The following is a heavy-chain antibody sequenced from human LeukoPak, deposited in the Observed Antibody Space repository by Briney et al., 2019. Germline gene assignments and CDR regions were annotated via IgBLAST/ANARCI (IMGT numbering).Heavy chain of an antibody. V-gene: IGHV3-30*01. CDR1: GFTFSHYA. D-gene: IGHD1-26*01. Sequence: GGSLRLSCAASGFTFSHYAMHWVRQAPGKGLERVAVISYDGSHKYYADSVKGRFTISRDNSKNTLYVQMNSLRAEDTAVYYCARARNGTLKYWGQGTLVTVCS. CDR2: ISYDGSHK. CDR3: ARARNGTLKY. J-gene: IGHJ4*02.